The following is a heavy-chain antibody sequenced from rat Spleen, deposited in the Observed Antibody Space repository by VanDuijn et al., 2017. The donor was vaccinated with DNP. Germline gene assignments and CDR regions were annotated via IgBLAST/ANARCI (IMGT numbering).Heavy chain of an antibody. CDR3: ARWPGYNPPYAMDA. J-gene: IGHJ4*01. CDR1: GYSITSSYS. D-gene: IGHD1-4*01. Sequence: EVQLQESGPGLVKPSQSLPLTCSFTGYSITSSYSWNWNRKFPGNKLEWMGYINSAGSTNYNPSLKIRISITRDTSKNQFFLQVNSVTTEDTATYYCARWPGYNPPYAMDAWGQGTSVTVSS. CDR2: INSAGST. V-gene: IGHV3-3*01.